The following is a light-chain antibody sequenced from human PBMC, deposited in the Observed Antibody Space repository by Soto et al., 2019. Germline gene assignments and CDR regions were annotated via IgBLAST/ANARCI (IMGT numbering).Light chain of an antibody. CDR1: SSDVGGYNY. J-gene: IGLJ1*01. CDR3: SSYTSRNTLV. Sequence: QSVLAQPASVSGSPGQSTIISCTGTSSDVGGYNYVSWYQQHPGKAPKFLIYEVDNRASGVSDRFSGSKSGNTVSLTISGLHAEDEADYYCSSYTSRNTLVFGTGTKLTVL. V-gene: IGLV2-14*01. CDR2: EVD.